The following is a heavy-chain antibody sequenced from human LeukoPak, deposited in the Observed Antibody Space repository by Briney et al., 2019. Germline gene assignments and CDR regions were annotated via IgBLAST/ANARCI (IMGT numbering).Heavy chain of an antibody. CDR3: ASELRYFDWLLYGMDV. J-gene: IGHJ6*02. Sequence: PSETLSLTCTVSGGSISSYYWSWIRQPPGKGLEWIGYIYYSESTNYNPSLKSRVTISVDTSKNQFSLKLSSVTAADTAVYYCASELRYFDWLLYGMDVWGQGTTVTVSS. CDR2: IYYSEST. D-gene: IGHD3-9*01. V-gene: IGHV4-59*08. CDR1: GGSISSYY.